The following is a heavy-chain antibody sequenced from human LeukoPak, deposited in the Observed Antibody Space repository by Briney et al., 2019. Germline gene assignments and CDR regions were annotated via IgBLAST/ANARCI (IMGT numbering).Heavy chain of an antibody. D-gene: IGHD3-10*01. CDR2: IYYSGST. CDR1: GGSISSGDYY. J-gene: IGHJ3*02. Sequence: PETLSLTCTVSGGSISSGDYYWSWIRQPPGKGLEWIGYIYYSGSTYYNPSLKSRVTMSVDTSKNQFSLKLSSVTAADTAVYYCARVGITMVRGVDAFDIWGQGTMVTVSS. CDR3: ARVGITMVRGVDAFDI. V-gene: IGHV4-61*08.